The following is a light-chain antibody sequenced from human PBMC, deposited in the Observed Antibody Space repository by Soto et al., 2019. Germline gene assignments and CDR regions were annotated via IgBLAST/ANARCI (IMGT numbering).Light chain of an antibody. CDR3: SSFTRIVGL. J-gene: IGLJ2*01. Sequence: QSALTQPASVSGSPGQTITISCTGAVSEVAGYTYVSWYQQHPGKGHKVIIYDVSNRPLGVSNRFSGSKSGTTASLTISGLQAEDEADYYCSSFTRIVGLFGGGTKLTVL. V-gene: IGLV2-14*03. CDR2: DVS. CDR1: VSEVAGYTY.